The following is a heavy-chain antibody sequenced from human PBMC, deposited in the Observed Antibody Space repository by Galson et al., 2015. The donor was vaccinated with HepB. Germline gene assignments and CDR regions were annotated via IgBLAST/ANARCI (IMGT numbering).Heavy chain of an antibody. CDR3: SRRRCTGGSCYSVY. J-gene: IGHJ4*02. CDR2: ISKDGKEK. D-gene: IGHD2-15*01. V-gene: IGHV3-30*04. CDR1: GFTFSAYS. Sequence: SLRLSCDASGFTFSAYSTQCVRQAPVKGLEWVAIISKDGKEKKYADYEKGRFSISRDNSQNTLYLEMNSLRPEDTAVYYCSRRRCTGGSCYSVYWGQGTLATVSS.